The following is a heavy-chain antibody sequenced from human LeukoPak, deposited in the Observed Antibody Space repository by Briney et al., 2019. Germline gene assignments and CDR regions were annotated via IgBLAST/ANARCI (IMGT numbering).Heavy chain of an antibody. CDR3: ARESSGIAATDKIDF. CDR1: GFTFSSYS. V-gene: IGHV3-21*01. CDR2: FTSRSGTI. Sequence: GGSLRLSCVASGFTFSSYSMNWVRQAPGKGLEWVSSFTSRSGTIYYADSVKGRFTISRDNAKYSLFLQMSSLRVEDTAVYYCARESSGIAATDKIDFWGQGTLVTVSS. J-gene: IGHJ4*02. D-gene: IGHD6-13*01.